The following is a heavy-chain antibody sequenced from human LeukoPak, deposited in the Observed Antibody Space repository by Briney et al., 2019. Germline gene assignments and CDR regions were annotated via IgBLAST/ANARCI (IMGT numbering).Heavy chain of an antibody. Sequence: SETLSLTCTVSGYSISTGYYWDWIRQPPGKGLEWIGTFYHGGSTYYNPSLKSRVTISVDTSKNQFSLNLTSVTAADTAVYYCARQRFLEWFLFDPWGQGTLVTVSS. D-gene: IGHD3-3*01. CDR1: GYSISTGYY. J-gene: IGHJ5*02. CDR3: ARQRFLEWFLFDP. V-gene: IGHV4-38-2*02. CDR2: FYHGGST.